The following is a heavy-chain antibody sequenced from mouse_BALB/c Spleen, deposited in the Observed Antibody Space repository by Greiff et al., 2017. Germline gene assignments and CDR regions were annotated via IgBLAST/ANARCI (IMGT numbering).Heavy chain of an antibody. J-gene: IGHJ4*01. V-gene: IGHV1-4*01. CDR2: FNPSSGYT. Sequence: VKLVESGAELARPGASVKMSCKASGYTFTSYTMHWVKQRPGQGLEWIGYFNPSSGYTNYNQKLKDKATLTADKSSSTAYMQLSSLTSEDSAVYYCARWEYGYRVDYRGQGTSVTVSS. CDR1: GYTFTSYT. CDR3: ARWEYGYRVDY. D-gene: IGHD2-2*01.